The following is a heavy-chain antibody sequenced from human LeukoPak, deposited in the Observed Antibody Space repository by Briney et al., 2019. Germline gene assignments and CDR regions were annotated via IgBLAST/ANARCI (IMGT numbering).Heavy chain of an antibody. D-gene: IGHD2-2*01. CDR3: ARGYCSSTSCRDY. CDR1: GFTFSSYA. V-gene: IGHV3-74*01. Sequence: GGSLRLSCAASGFTFSSYAMSWVRQAPGKGLEWVSRINSDGSATNYADSVKGRFTISRDNAKNALYLQMNSLRAEDTAVYYCARGYCSSTSCRDYWGQGTLVTVSS. J-gene: IGHJ4*02. CDR2: INSDGSAT.